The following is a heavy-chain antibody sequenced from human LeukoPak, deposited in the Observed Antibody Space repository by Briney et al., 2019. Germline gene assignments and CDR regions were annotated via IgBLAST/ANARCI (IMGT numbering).Heavy chain of an antibody. CDR1: GYTFTGYY. CDR2: INPNSGGT. V-gene: IGHV1-2*02. J-gene: IGHJ4*02. Sequence: ASVKVSCKASGYTFTGYYMHWVRQAPGQGLGWMGWINPNSGGTNYAQKFQGRVTMTRDTSISTAYMELSRLRSDDTAVYYCATRDPTVTTFDYWGQGTLVTVSS. D-gene: IGHD4-17*01. CDR3: ATRDPTVTTFDY.